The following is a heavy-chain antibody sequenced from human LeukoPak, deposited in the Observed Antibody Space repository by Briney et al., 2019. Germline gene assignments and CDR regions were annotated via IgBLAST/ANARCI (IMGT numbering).Heavy chain of an antibody. Sequence: ASVKVSCKASGGTFSSYTISWVRQAPGQGLEWMGGITPIFGTANYAQKFQGRVTITADESTSTAYMELSSLRAEDTAVYYCARGQVATAYFDYRGQGTLVTVSS. CDR3: ARGQVATAYFDY. J-gene: IGHJ4*02. CDR1: GGTFSSYT. V-gene: IGHV1-69*13. D-gene: IGHD5-12*01. CDR2: ITPIFGTA.